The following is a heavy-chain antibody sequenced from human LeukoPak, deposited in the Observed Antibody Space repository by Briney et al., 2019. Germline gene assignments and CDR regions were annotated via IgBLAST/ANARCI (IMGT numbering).Heavy chain of an antibody. D-gene: IGHD3-10*01. CDR3: ARGVWFGELSWFDP. CDR1: GFTFSSYE. CDR2: ISSSGSTI. J-gene: IGHJ5*02. V-gene: IGHV3-48*03. Sequence: GGSLRLSCAASGFTFSSYEMNWVRQAPGKGLEWVSYISSSGSTIYYADSVKGRFTISRDNAKNSLYLHMNSLRAEDTAVYYCARGVWFGELSWFDPWGQGTLVTVSS.